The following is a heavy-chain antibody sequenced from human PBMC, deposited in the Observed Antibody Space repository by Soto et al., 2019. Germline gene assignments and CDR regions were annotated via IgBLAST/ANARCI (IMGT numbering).Heavy chain of an antibody. CDR1: GYTFTEFY. V-gene: IGHV1-2*02. CDR3: ARRLGGGGDYFYGMDV. J-gene: IGHJ6*02. Sequence: QVQLVQSGPEMKKPGASVKVSCKTSGYTFTEFYIHWMRQVPGRGLEWMGWINARNDGTKFAEKFKTALTLPTDPSIRTSDMELSSLTFDDTAVYYCARRLGGGGDYFYGMDVWGQGTAVTVSS. CDR2: INARNDGT. D-gene: IGHD3-10*01.